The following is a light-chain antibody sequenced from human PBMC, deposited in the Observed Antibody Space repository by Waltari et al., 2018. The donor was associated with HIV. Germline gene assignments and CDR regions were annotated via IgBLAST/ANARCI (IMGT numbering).Light chain of an antibody. CDR3: SSYTSSSTRV. Sequence: QSALTQPASVSGSPGQSITISCTGPSSDVGGSNYVSWYQRQPGKAPKLMIYDVNNRPSGVSNRFSGSKSGNTASLTISGLQAEDEADYYCSSYTSSSTRVFGGGTKVTVL. J-gene: IGLJ3*02. CDR1: SSDVGGSNY. V-gene: IGLV2-14*03. CDR2: DVN.